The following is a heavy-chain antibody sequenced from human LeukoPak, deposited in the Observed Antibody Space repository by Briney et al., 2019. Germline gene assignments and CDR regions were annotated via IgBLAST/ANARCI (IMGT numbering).Heavy chain of an antibody. D-gene: IGHD6-13*01. V-gene: IGHV4-59*12. CDR1: GASFSNYY. J-gene: IGHJ4*02. CDR3: ARDGYDSSSWYLDY. CDR2: IYFSGST. Sequence: SETLSLTCTVSGASFSNYYWSWIRQPPGKGLEWIGYIYFSGSTNYNPSLKSRVTISVDTSKNQFSLKLSSVTAADTAMYYCARDGYDSSSWYLDYWGQGTLVTVSS.